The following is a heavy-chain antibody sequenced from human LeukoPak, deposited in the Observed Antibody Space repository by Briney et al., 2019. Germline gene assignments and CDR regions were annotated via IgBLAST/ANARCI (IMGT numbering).Heavy chain of an antibody. CDR3: ARDREEYSGYDYDNWFDP. D-gene: IGHD5-12*01. CDR1: GGSISSYC. Sequence: SETLSLTCTVSGGSISSYCWSWIRQPPGKGLEWIGYIYYSGSTNYNPSLKSRVTISVDTSKNQFSLKLSSVTAADTAVYYCARDREEYSGYDYDNWFDPWGQGTLVTVSS. CDR2: IYYSGST. V-gene: IGHV4-59*01. J-gene: IGHJ5*02.